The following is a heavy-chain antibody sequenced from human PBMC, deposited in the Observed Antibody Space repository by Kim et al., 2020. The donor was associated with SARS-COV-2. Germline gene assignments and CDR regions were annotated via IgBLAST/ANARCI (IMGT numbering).Heavy chain of an antibody. J-gene: IGHJ6*03. V-gene: IGHV3-49*02. Sequence: ETVKGRFTISRDDSKSIAYLQMNSLKTEDTAVYYCTREAITNYYYYQMDVWGKGTTVTVSS. D-gene: IGHD1-20*01. CDR3: TREAITNYYYYQMDV.